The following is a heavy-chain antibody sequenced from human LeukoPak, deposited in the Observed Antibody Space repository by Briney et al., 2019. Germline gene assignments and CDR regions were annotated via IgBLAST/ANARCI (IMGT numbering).Heavy chain of an antibody. Sequence: GGSLRLSCAASGFTFSGCAMSWARQAPGKGLEWVSAIRGSGDYSYYADSVKGRFTISRDNSKNTLYLQMNSLRAEDTAIYYCAKGLFDWLSDTDYWGQGTLVTVSS. V-gene: IGHV3-23*01. J-gene: IGHJ4*02. D-gene: IGHD3-9*01. CDR2: IRGSGDYS. CDR3: AKGLFDWLSDTDY. CDR1: GFTFSGCA.